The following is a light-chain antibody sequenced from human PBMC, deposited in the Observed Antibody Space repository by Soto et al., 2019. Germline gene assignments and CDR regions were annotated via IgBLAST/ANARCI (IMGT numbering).Light chain of an antibody. Sequence: QSALTQPASVSGSPGQSITISCTGTSSDVGAYDYVSWCQQHPDKAPKLMIYEVSNRPSGVSNRFSGSKSVNTATLTISGLQADDEADYYCSSYTRSSTRVFGTGTKVTVL. CDR3: SSYTRSSTRV. CDR2: EVS. CDR1: SSDVGAYDY. J-gene: IGLJ1*01. V-gene: IGLV2-14*03.